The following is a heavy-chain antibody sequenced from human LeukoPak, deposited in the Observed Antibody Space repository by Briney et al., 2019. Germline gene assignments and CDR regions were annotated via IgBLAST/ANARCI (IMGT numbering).Heavy chain of an antibody. V-gene: IGHV4-59*02. D-gene: IGHD2-15*01. CDR3: ARDFAGFGGGIDY. CDR1: AGLVTNSY. CDR2: VHHSGST. Sequence: SETLSLTCAVSAGLVTNSYWSWIRQPPGKGLEWIGYVHHSGSTIHNPSLKSRTIISKDTSKNVFSLKVNSVTAADTAVYYCARDFAGFGGGIDYWGQGTLVTVSS. J-gene: IGHJ4*02.